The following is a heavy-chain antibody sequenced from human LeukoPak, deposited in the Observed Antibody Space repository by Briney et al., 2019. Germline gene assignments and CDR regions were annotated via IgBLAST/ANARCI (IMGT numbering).Heavy chain of an antibody. D-gene: IGHD5-18*01. Sequence: GGSLRLSCVASGITFSNYAVSWVRQAPEKGLDWVSVISGSAHKIRYADSVKGRFTISRDNSENIVYLQTNNLRVEDTAVYYCAGRPTGYSSGYIHWGQGTLVTVSS. CDR3: AGRPTGYSSGYIH. V-gene: IGHV3-23*01. J-gene: IGHJ4*02. CDR2: ISGSAHKI. CDR1: GITFSNYA.